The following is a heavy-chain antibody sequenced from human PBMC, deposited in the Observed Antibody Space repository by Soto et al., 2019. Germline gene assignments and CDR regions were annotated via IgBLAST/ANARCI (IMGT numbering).Heavy chain of an antibody. CDR2: ISSSGSTI. Sequence: AGGSLRLSCAASGFTFSDYYMSWIRQAPGKGLEWVSYISSSGSTIYYADSVKGRFTISRDNAKNSLYLQMNSLRAEDTAVYYCARAGLRYFDWLLSPYYYYMDVWGKGTTVTVSS. D-gene: IGHD3-9*01. CDR1: GFTFSDYY. CDR3: ARAGLRYFDWLLSPYYYYMDV. J-gene: IGHJ6*03. V-gene: IGHV3-11*01.